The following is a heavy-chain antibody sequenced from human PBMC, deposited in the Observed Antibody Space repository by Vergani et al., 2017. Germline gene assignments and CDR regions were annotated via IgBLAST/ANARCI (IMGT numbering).Heavy chain of an antibody. CDR3: ARQRPGSGWSPGDFDD. J-gene: IGHJ4*02. D-gene: IGHD6-19*01. Sequence: QVQLQESGPGLVKPSQTLSLTCTVSGGSFSTGGQSWTWLRQSAGKGLEWIGRIYTSGATNYTPSLRSRAIMSVDASKKQFSLKGTSVTAAATAVYFCARQRPGSGWSPGDFDDWGQGILVTVSS. CDR2: IYTSGAT. V-gene: IGHV4-61*02. CDR1: GGSFSTGGQS.